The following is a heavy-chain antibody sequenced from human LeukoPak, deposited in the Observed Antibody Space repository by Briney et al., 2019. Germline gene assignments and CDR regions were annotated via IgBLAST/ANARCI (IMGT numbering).Heavy chain of an antibody. Sequence: GGSLRLSCAASGLTFSSYWMSWVRQAPGKGLEWVANIKQDGSEKYYVDSVKGRFTISRDNAKNSLYLQMNSLRAEDTAVYYCARGIADDYWGQGTLVTVSS. J-gene: IGHJ4*02. CDR3: ARGIADDY. CDR2: IKQDGSEK. CDR1: GLTFSSYW. V-gene: IGHV3-7*01. D-gene: IGHD6-13*01.